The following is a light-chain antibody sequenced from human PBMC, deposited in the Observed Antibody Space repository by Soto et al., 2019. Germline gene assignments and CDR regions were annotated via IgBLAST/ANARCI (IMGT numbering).Light chain of an antibody. Sequence: EIVMTQSPATLSVSPGERVTLSCRASQSVSSNLAWYQQKPGQAPRLLIYGASTRATGIPARFSGSGSGTEFTLTISSLQSEDSAVYCCQQYNNWPPLTFGGGTKVEIK. J-gene: IGKJ4*01. CDR1: QSVSSN. CDR2: GAS. V-gene: IGKV3-15*01. CDR3: QQYNNWPPLT.